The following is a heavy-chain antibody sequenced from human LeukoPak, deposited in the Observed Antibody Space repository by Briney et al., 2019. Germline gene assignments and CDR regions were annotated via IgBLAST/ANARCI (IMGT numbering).Heavy chain of an antibody. D-gene: IGHD2-8*02. J-gene: IGHJ6*03. CDR3: ARVRGVGKSSPYYYMDA. CDR1: GYTFTSYA. Sequence: ASVKVSCEASGYTFTSYAMNWVRQAPGQGLEWMGWINTNTGNPTYAQGFTGRFVFSLDTSVSTAYLQISSLKAEDTAVYYCARVRGVGKSSPYYYMDAWGKGTTVTVSS. CDR2: INTNTGNP. V-gene: IGHV7-4-1*02.